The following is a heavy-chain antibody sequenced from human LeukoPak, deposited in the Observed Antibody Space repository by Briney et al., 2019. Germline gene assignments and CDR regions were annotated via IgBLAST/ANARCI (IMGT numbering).Heavy chain of an antibody. D-gene: IGHD6-19*01. CDR1: GGSISSSSYY. V-gene: IGHV4-39*01. CDR2: IYYSGST. Sequence: SETLSLTCTVSGGSISSSSYYWGWIRQPPGKGLEWIGSIYYSGSTYYNPSLKSRVTISVDTSKNQFSLKLSSVTAADTAVYYCARQPIAVAGPGYYFDYWGQGTLVTVSS. CDR3: ARQPIAVAGPGYYFDY. J-gene: IGHJ4*02.